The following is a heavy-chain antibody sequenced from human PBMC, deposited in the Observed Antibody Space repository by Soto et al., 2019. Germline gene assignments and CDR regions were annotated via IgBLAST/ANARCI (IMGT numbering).Heavy chain of an antibody. CDR2: IYPGDSDT. CDR3: ARHRRRYCSGGSCYSDAFDI. J-gene: IGHJ3*02. V-gene: IGHV5-51*01. D-gene: IGHD2-15*01. CDR1: GYSLTSYW. Sequence: GESLKISCKGFGYSLTSYWIGWGRQMPGKSPEWMGIIYPGDSDTRYSPSFQGQVTISADKSISTAYLQWSSLKASDTAMYYCARHRRRYCSGGSCYSDAFDIWGQGKMVTV.